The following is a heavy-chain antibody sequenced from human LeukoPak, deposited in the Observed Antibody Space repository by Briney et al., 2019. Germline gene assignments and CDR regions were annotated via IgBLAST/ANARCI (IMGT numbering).Heavy chain of an antibody. J-gene: IGHJ4*02. CDR3: AREIGSGWHYYFDY. Sequence: SVKVSCKASGYTFTSYGISWVRQAPGQGLEWMGGIIPIFGTANYAQKFQGRVTITADESTSTAYMELSSLRSEDTAVYYCAREIGSGWHYYFDYWGQGTLVTVSS. CDR1: GYTFTSYG. V-gene: IGHV1-69*13. D-gene: IGHD6-19*01. CDR2: IIPIFGTA.